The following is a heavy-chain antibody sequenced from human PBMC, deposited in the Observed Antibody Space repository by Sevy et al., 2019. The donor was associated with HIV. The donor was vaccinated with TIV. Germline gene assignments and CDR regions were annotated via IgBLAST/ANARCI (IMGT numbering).Heavy chain of an antibody. V-gene: IGHV1-8*01. Sequence: ASVKVSCKASGYTITSYDINWVRQATGQGLEWMGWMNPNSGNTGYAQKFQGRVTMTRNTSISTAYMELSSLRSEDTAVYYCARSSGVTTRPYYYYGMDVWGQGTTVTVSS. CDR2: MNPNSGNT. J-gene: IGHJ6*02. CDR1: GYTITSYD. CDR3: ARSSGVTTRPYYYYGMDV. D-gene: IGHD4-17*01.